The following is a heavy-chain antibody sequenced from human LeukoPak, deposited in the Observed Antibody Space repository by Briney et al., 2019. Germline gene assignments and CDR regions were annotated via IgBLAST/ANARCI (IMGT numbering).Heavy chain of an antibody. CDR2: INHSGST. D-gene: IGHD2-15*01. CDR3: ASVVRYCSGGSCPR. J-gene: IGHJ4*02. CDR1: GGSFSGYY. V-gene: IGHV4-34*01. Sequence: PSETLSLTCAVYGGSFSGYYWSWIRQPPGKGLEWIGEINHSGSTNYNPSLKSRVTISVDTSKNQFSLKLSSVTAADTAVYYCASVVRYCSGGSCPRWGQGTLVTVSS.